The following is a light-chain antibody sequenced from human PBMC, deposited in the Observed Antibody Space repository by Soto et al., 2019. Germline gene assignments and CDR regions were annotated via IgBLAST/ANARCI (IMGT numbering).Light chain of an antibody. CDR1: QSVSTN. J-gene: IGKJ1*01. Sequence: RVMTQSPATLSLSPGERATLSCRASQSVSTNVAWYQQKPGQAPRLLIYGASTRATDIPARFSGSGSGTDFTLTISSLQSEDFAVYYCQQYINSPPWTFGQGTKVDIK. V-gene: IGKV3-15*01. CDR3: QQYINSPPWT. CDR2: GAS.